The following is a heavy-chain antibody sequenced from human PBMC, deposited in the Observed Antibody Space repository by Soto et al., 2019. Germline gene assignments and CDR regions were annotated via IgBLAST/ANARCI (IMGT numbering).Heavy chain of an antibody. V-gene: IGHV3-33*01. D-gene: IGHD3-3*01. CDR2: IWYDGSNK. CDR1: GFTFSSYG. Sequence: QVQLVESGGGVVQPGRSLRLSCAASGFTFSSYGMHWVRQAPGKGLEWVAVIWYDGSNKYYADSVKGRFTISRDNSKNTLYLQMNSLRAEDTAVYYCARDRFLEWSLGHHYYYYGMDVWGQGTTVTVSS. J-gene: IGHJ6*02. CDR3: ARDRFLEWSLGHHYYYYGMDV.